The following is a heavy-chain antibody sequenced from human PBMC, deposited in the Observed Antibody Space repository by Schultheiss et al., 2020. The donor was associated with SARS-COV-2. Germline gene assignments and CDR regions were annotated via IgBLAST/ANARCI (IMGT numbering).Heavy chain of an antibody. D-gene: IGHD2-15*01. J-gene: IGHJ6*02. CDR1: GFTFSSYW. Sequence: GESLKISCAASGFTFSSYWMSWVRQAPGKGLEWVSYISSSSSTIYYADSVKGRFTISRDNAKNSLYLQMNSLRAEDTAVYYCARGGDIVVVVAATPYGMDVWGQGTTVTVSS. CDR3: ARGGDIVVVVAATPYGMDV. CDR2: ISSSSSTI. V-gene: IGHV3-48*01.